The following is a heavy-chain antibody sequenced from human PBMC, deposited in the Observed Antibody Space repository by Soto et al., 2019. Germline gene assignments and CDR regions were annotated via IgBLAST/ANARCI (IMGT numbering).Heavy chain of an antibody. CDR3: ARLGYFEDSGYSYFDS. V-gene: IGHV4-59*01. D-gene: IGHD3-22*01. Sequence: SETLSLTCTFSDDSISSYYWNWIRQPPGKGLEWVGYIYYSGSSNYNPSLKSRVTISIDTSKNQFSLKLNSVTAEDTAVYYCARLGYFEDSGYSYFDSWGHGTLVTAPQ. J-gene: IGHJ5*01. CDR2: IYYSGSS. CDR1: DDSISSYY.